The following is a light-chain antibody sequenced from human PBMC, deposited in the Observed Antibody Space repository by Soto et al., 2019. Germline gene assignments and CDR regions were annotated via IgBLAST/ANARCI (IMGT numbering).Light chain of an antibody. CDR2: KVS. CDR1: GSDVGGYNY. V-gene: IGLV2-8*01. Sequence: QSALTQPPSASGSPGQSATISCMGTGSDVGGYNYASGYQQHPGKAPKLMIYKVSKRPSGVPDRFSGSKSGNTASLTVSGLQAEDEADYYCSSYAASNNLGVFGGGTKLTVL. J-gene: IGLJ2*01. CDR3: SSYAASNNLGV.